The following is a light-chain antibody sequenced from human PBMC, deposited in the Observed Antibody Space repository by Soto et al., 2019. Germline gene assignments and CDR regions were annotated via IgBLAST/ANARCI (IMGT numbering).Light chain of an antibody. CDR1: SSDVGFYNY. CDR2: EVS. CDR3: SSYITSSTRV. J-gene: IGLJ1*01. Sequence: QSVLTQPASVSGSPGQSIAISCTGSSSDVGFYNYVSWYQQHPGEVAKLIIFEVSNRPSGVSNRFSGSKSGNTASLTISGLQAEDEAAYYCSSYITSSTRVFGTGTKLTVL. V-gene: IGLV2-14*01.